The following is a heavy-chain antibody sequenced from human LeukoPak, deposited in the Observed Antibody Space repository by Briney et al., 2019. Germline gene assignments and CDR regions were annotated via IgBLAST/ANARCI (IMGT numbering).Heavy chain of an antibody. Sequence: SETLSLTCAVYGGSFSGYYWSWIRQPPGKGLEWIGEINHSGSTNYNPSLKSRVTISVDTSKNQFSLKLSSVTAADTAVYYCARGFRGYCSGGSCYRKVLFDYWGQGTLVTVSS. CDR2: INHSGST. D-gene: IGHD2-15*01. J-gene: IGHJ4*02. V-gene: IGHV4-34*01. CDR3: ARGFRGYCSGGSCYRKVLFDY. CDR1: GGSFSGYY.